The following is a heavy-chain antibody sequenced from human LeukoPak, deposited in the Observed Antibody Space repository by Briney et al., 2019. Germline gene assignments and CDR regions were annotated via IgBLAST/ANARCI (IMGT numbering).Heavy chain of an antibody. J-gene: IGHJ4*02. CDR3: ARDFSNTSGFKVVADY. CDR1: GYTFTYYG. Sequence: GASVKVSCRASGYTFTYYGITWVRQAPGQGLEWMGWISGYNGDTKYSQKLQGRVTMTTDTSTSTAYMELTSLTSDDTAVYYCARDFSNTSGFKVVADYWGQGTLVTVSS. CDR2: ISGYNGDT. D-gene: IGHD3-22*01. V-gene: IGHV1-18*01.